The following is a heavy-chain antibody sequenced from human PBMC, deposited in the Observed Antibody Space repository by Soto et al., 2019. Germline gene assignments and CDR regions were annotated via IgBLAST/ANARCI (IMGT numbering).Heavy chain of an antibody. D-gene: IGHD2-15*01. J-gene: IGHJ4*02. Sequence: PGGALRLSCATSGVSFSVYHMNWVRQAPGKGLEWVSYIDSRSSTIFYADSVRGRFTVSRDNAKNSLFLQMDSLRDEDTAVYFCARDSMFGSGRYYFDSWGQGALVTVSS. V-gene: IGHV3-48*02. CDR3: ARDSMFGSGRYYFDS. CDR2: IDSRSSTI. CDR1: GVSFSVYH.